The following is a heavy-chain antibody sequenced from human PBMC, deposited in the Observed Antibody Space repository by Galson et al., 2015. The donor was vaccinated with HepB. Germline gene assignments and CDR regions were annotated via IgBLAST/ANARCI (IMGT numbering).Heavy chain of an antibody. V-gene: IGHV3-53*01. CDR3: ARLRGYSYGDHFDY. CDR2: IYSGGST. CDR1: GFTVGSNY. J-gene: IGHJ4*02. D-gene: IGHD5-18*01. Sequence: LRLSCAASGFTVGSNYMSWVRQAPGKGLGWVSVIYSGGSTYYADSVKGRFTISRDNSKNTLYLQMNSLRAEDTAVYYCARLRGYSYGDHFDYWGQGTLVTVSS.